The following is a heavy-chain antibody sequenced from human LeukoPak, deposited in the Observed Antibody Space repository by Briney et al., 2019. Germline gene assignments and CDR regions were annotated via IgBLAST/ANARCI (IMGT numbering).Heavy chain of an antibody. J-gene: IGHJ3*02. D-gene: IGHD6-13*01. V-gene: IGHV3-21*01. CDR3: ARDPIAAAGSGAFDI. Sequence: GGSLRLSCAASGFTFSSYSMNWVRQAPGKGLEWVSSISSSSSYIYYADSAKGRFTISRDNAKNSLYLQMNSLRAEDTAVYYCARDPIAAAGSGAFDIWGQGTMVTVSS. CDR2: ISSSSSYI. CDR1: GFTFSSYS.